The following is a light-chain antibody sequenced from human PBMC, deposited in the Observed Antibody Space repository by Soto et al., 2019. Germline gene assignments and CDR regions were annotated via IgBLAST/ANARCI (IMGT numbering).Light chain of an antibody. CDR1: QSVSSSY. J-gene: IGKJ1*01. V-gene: IGKV3-20*01. CDR3: QQYQWT. Sequence: EIVLTQSPGTLSLSPGERATLSCRASQSVSSSYLAWYQQKPGQAPRLLIYGASSRATGIPDRFSGSGSGTDFTLTISRLEPEDFAVYYCQQYQWTFGQGTKVDI. CDR2: GAS.